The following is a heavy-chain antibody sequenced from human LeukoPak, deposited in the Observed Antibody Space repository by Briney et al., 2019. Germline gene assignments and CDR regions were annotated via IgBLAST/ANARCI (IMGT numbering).Heavy chain of an antibody. J-gene: IGHJ3*02. CDR1: GGSISSSSYY. CDR3: ARRRYYGSGSYYNGRLDAFDI. V-gene: IGHV4-39*01. D-gene: IGHD3-10*01. Sequence: PSETLSLTCTVSGGSISSSSYYWGWIRQPPGKGLEWIGSIYYSGSTYYNPSLKSRVTISVDTSKNQFSLKLSSVTAADTAVYYCARRRYYGSGSYYNGRLDAFDIWGQGTMVTVPS. CDR2: IYYSGST.